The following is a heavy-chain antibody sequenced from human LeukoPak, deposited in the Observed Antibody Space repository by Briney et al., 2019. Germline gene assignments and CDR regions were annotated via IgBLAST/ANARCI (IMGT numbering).Heavy chain of an antibody. J-gene: IGHJ6*03. V-gene: IGHV3-30-3*01. D-gene: IGHD3-10*01. Sequence: PGRSLRLSCAASEFTFSSYSIHWVRQAPGKGLEWVAVISYDGSNKYYADSVKGRFTISRDNSKNTVYLQMISLRAEDTAIYYCARDGVPGSSYYYYYYMGVWGKGTTVTVSS. CDR3: ARDGVPGSSYYYYYYMGV. CDR1: EFTFSSYS. CDR2: ISYDGSNK.